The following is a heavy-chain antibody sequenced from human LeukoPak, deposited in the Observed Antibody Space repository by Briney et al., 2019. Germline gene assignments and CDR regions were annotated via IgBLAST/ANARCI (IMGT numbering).Heavy chain of an antibody. D-gene: IGHD3-10*02. CDR1: GFTFNNYA. Sequence: LPGGSLRLSCAASGFTFNNYAMHWVRRAPGKGLEWVAYTRYDGSSAYYADLVKGRFTISRDNAKNSLYLQMNSLRAEDTAVYYCAELGITMIGGVWGKGTTVTISS. V-gene: IGHV3-30*02. J-gene: IGHJ6*04. CDR2: TRYDGSSA. CDR3: AELGITMIGGV.